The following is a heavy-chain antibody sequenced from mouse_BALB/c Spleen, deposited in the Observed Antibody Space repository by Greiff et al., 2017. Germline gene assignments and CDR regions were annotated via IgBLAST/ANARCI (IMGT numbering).Heavy chain of an antibody. CDR3: TSRYGSSYGFAY. CDR2: IYPGNSDT. CDR1: GYSFTSYW. Sequence: EVQLHQSGTVLARPGASVKMSCKASGYSFTSYWMHWVKQRPGQGLEWIGAIYPGNSDTSYNQKFKGKAKLTAVTSASTAYMELSSLTNEDSAVYYCTSRYGSSYGFAYWGQGTLVTVSA. V-gene: IGHV1-5*01. J-gene: IGHJ3*01. D-gene: IGHD1-1*01.